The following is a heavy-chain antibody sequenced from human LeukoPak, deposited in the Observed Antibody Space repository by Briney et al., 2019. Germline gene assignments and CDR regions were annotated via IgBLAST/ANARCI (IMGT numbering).Heavy chain of an antibody. D-gene: IGHD6-19*01. CDR1: GGSIISSDYY. CDR3: AGQRSSGSDY. Sequence: SETLSLTCSVSGGSIISSDYYWGWIRQPPGQGLEWIGNLYHSGTTYYNPSLKSRVTISVDTSKNQFSLKLSSVTAADTAVYYCAGQRSSGSDYWGQGTLVTVSS. V-gene: IGHV4-39*07. CDR2: LYHSGTT. J-gene: IGHJ4*02.